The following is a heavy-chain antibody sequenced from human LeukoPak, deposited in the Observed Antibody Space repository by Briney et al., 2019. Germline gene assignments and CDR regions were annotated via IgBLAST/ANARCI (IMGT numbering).Heavy chain of an antibody. CDR1: GDTISTSDHY. Sequence: PSETLSLTCSVSGDTISTSDHYWGWIRQPPGKGLEWNGSIYYTGNTYYNPSLKSRVTISVDTSKNQFSLKLSSVTAADTAVYYCVRHQEGMVRGVLYYMDVWGTGTTVTISS. CDR3: VRHQEGMVRGVLYYMDV. CDR2: IYYTGNT. D-gene: IGHD3-10*01. V-gene: IGHV4-39*01. J-gene: IGHJ6*03.